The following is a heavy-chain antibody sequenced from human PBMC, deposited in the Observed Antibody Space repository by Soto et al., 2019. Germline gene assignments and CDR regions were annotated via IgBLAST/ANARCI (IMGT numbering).Heavy chain of an antibody. J-gene: IGHJ1*01. V-gene: IGHV3-30*04. CDR1: GFTFRSYA. CDR3: ARWGTTGGLDV. Sequence: QVQLVESGGGVVQPGTSLRVSCVGSGFTFRSYAIHWVRQPPGKGLEWVALTSYDGSDKYYDDSVRGRFTTSRDNSRNTVDLQMDSLSLEDTALYYGARWGTTGGLDVWGQGTLVSVSS. CDR2: TSYDGSDK. D-gene: IGHD3-16*01.